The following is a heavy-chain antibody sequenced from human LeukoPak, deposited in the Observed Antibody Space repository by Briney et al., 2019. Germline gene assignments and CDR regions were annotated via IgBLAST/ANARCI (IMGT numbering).Heavy chain of an antibody. D-gene: IGHD3-16*01. CDR2: ISYDGSNK. CDR1: GFTFSSYG. J-gene: IGHJ4*02. Sequence: GRSLRLSCAASGFTFSSYGMHWVRQAPGKGLEWVAVISYDGSNKYYADSVKGRFTISRDNSKNTLYLQMNSLRAEDTAVYYWGKERGRGGVLDYGGRETGVTVPS. CDR3: GKERGRGGVLDY. V-gene: IGHV3-30*18.